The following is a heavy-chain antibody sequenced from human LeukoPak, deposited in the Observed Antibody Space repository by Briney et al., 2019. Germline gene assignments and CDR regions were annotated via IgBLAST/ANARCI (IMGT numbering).Heavy chain of an antibody. CDR3: ARGGRPKGYFDY. V-gene: IGHV3-21*01. CDR1: GFTFSSYN. CDR2: ISSSSSYI. Sequence: PGGSLRLSCAASGFTFSSYNMNWVRQAPGKGLEWVSSISSSSSYIYYADSVKGRFTISRDNAKNSLYLQMNSLRAEDTAVYYCARGGRPKGYFDYWGQGTLVTVSS. J-gene: IGHJ4*02.